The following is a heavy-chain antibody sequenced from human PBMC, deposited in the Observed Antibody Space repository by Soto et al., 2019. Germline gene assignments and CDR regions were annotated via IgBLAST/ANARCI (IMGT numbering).Heavy chain of an antibody. D-gene: IGHD4-4*01. J-gene: IGHJ6*02. V-gene: IGHV4-59*02. CDR2: IYYSGST. Sequence: PETLRHTCTVSCGSVTRYYWRWSRQPLGKEMEWIAYIYYSGSTNYNPSLKSRVTVSVDMSKNQFSLTLTSVTAADTAVYYCARGTDYTQIASYHYGLDVWCQGPTVT. CDR3: ARGTDYTQIASYHYGLDV. CDR1: CGSVTRYY.